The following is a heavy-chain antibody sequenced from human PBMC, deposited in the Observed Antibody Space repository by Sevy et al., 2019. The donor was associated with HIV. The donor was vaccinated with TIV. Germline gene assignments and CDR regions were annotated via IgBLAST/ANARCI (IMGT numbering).Heavy chain of an antibody. J-gene: IGHJ3*01. CDR3: ARSFDSEGAFDV. CDR1: GGTFSSYA. CDR2: IIPIFGTA. Sequence: ASVKVSCKASGGTFSSYAINWVRQAPGQGLEWMGGIIPIFGTANYAQKFQGRVTTTADESTSTAYMELSSLRSEDTAVYYCARSFDSEGAFDVLGQGTMVTVSS. V-gene: IGHV1-69*13.